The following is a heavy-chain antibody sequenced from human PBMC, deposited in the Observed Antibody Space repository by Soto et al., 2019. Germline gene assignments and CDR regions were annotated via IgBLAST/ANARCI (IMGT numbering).Heavy chain of an antibody. J-gene: IGHJ4*01. Sequence: GESLKLYRKGPLYTFTKIWIRWVRQMPGKGLAWMGMIFPSDSDTRYSPSFQGQVTISADKSISTAYLQWSSLKASDTDVYYCARHSAIVSRVGVFEDLGQGTTVTDSS. CDR2: IFPSDSDT. CDR1: LYTFTKIW. D-gene: IGHD2-21*01. V-gene: IGHV5-51*01. CDR3: ARHSAIVSRVGVFED.